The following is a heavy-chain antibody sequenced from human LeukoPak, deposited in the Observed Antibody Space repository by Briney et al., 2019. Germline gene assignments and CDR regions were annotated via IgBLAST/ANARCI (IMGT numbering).Heavy chain of an antibody. Sequence: HPGGSLRLSCAASGFTFSSYGMSWVRQAPGKGLEWVSAISGSGGSTYYADSVKGRFTISRDNSKNTLYLQMNSLRAEDTAVYYCAKAGLRYFDWLYYFDYWGQGTLVTVSS. CDR3: AKAGLRYFDWLYYFDY. V-gene: IGHV3-23*01. D-gene: IGHD3-9*01. J-gene: IGHJ4*02. CDR2: ISGSGGST. CDR1: GFTFSSYG.